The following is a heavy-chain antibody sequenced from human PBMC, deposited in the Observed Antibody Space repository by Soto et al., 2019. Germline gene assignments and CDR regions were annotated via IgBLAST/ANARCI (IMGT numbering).Heavy chain of an antibody. D-gene: IGHD6-19*01. CDR1: GGSVSSGSYY. J-gene: IGHJ5*02. Sequence: PSETLSLTCTVSGGSVSSGSYYWSWIRQPPGKGLEWIGYIYYSGSTNYNPSLKSRVTISVDTSKNQFSLKLSSVTAADTAVYYCARGYSSGWYASNWFDPWGQGTLVTVSS. CDR2: IYYSGST. CDR3: ARGYSSGWYASNWFDP. V-gene: IGHV4-61*01.